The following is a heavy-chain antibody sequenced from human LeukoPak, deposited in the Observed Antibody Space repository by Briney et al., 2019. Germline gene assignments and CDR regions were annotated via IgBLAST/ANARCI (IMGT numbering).Heavy chain of an antibody. CDR3: ARPNCSGGSCYPDY. CDR2: ISSSSSTI. Sequence: GGSLRLSCAASGFTFSSYSMNWVRQAPGKGLEWVSYISSSSSTIYADSVKGRFTISRDNAKNSLYLQMNSLRAEDTAVYYCARPNCSGGSCYPDYWGQGTLVTVSS. J-gene: IGHJ4*02. V-gene: IGHV3-48*04. D-gene: IGHD2-15*01. CDR1: GFTFSSYS.